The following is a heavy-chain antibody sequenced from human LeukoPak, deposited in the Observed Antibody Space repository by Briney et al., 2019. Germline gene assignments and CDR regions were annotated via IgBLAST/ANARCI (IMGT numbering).Heavy chain of an antibody. V-gene: IGHV3-30*04. J-gene: IGHJ6*03. Sequence: GGSLRLSCAASGFTFSSYSMHWVRQAPGKGLEWVAVISYDGYNKYYADSVKGRFTISRDNSKNTLYLQMNSLRPDDMAVYYCARDLTDPPYYYYYIDVWGKGTTVTISS. CDR3: ARDLTDPPYYYYYIDV. CDR1: GFTFSSYS. CDR2: ISYDGYNK.